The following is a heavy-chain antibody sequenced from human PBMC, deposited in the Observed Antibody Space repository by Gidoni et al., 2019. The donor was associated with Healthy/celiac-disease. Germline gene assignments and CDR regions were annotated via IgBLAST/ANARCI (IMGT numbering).Heavy chain of an antibody. V-gene: IGHV3-23*01. CDR1: GFTFSSYA. CDR2: ISGSGGST. J-gene: IGHJ4*02. Sequence: EVQLLESGGGLVQPGGSLSLSCAASGFTFSSYALSWVRQAPGKGLEWVSAISGSGGSTYYADSVKGRFTISRDNSKNTLYLQMNSLRAEDTAVYYCAKSASGYYYDSSGYYSFDYWGQGTLVTVSS. D-gene: IGHD3-22*01. CDR3: AKSASGYYYDSSGYYSFDY.